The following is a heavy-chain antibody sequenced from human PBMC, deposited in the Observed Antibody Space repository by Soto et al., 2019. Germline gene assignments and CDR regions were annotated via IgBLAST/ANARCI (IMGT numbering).Heavy chain of an antibody. CDR1: GYTLTSYD. D-gene: IGHD3-3*01. Sequence: ASVKVSCKASGYTLTSYDINWVRQATGQGLEWMGWMNPNSGNTGYAQKFQGRVTMTRNTSISTAYMELSSLRSEDTAVYYCARGRAERITIFGVVILSAFDIWGQGTMVTVSS. CDR3: ARGRAERITIFGVVILSAFDI. CDR2: MNPNSGNT. J-gene: IGHJ3*02. V-gene: IGHV1-8*01.